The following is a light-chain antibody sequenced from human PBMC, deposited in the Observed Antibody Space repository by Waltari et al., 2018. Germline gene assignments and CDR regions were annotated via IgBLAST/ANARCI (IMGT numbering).Light chain of an antibody. V-gene: IGKV4-1*01. CDR3: QQYYRSRT. J-gene: IGKJ1*01. Sequence: DIVMTQSPDSLAVSLGERATINCKSSQSVLYNSNDKNYLAWCQQKPGQPPKLLIYWASTRESGVPDRFSGSGSGTDFTLTISSLQAEDVAVYYCQQYYRSRTFGQGTKVEIK. CDR1: QSVLYNSNDKNY. CDR2: WAS.